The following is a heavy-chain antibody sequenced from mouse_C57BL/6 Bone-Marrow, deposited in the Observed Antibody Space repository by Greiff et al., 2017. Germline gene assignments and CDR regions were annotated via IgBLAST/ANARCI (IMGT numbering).Heavy chain of an antibody. Sequence: DVHLVESGGGLVKPGGSLKLSCAASGFTFSDYGMHWVRQAPEKGLEWVAYISSGSSTIYYADTVKGRFTISRDNAKNTLFLQLTSLRSEDTAMYYCARQRIYYDYDGAMDYWGQGTSVTVSS. CDR3: ARQRIYYDYDGAMDY. CDR2: ISSGSSTI. J-gene: IGHJ4*01. V-gene: IGHV5-17*01. CDR1: GFTFSDYG. D-gene: IGHD2-4*01.